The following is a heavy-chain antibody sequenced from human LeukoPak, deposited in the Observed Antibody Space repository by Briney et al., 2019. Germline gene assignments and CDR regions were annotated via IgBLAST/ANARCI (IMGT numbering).Heavy chain of an antibody. CDR1: GYTFTGYY. V-gene: IGHV1-2*02. CDR2: INPNSGGT. D-gene: IGHD6-6*01. CDR3: ARDDSSSSIFDY. Sequence: ASLKVSCKASGYTFTGYYMHWVRQAPGQGIEWMGWINPNSGGTNYAQKFQGRVTMTRDTSISTAYMELNRLRSDDTAVYYCARDDSSSSIFDYWGQGTLVTVSS. J-gene: IGHJ4*02.